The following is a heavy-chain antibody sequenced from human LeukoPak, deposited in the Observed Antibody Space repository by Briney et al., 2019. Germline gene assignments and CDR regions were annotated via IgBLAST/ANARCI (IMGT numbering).Heavy chain of an antibody. Sequence: GGSLRLSCVASGFTFSSYGMHWVRQAPGKGLEWVAFIRYDGSNKYYADSVKGRFTISRDNSKNTLYLQMNSLRAEDTAVYYCAKVFCSSTSCYTIDYWGQGTLVTVSS. CDR1: GFTFSSYG. J-gene: IGHJ4*02. D-gene: IGHD2-2*02. CDR2: IRYDGSNK. CDR3: AKVFCSSTSCYTIDY. V-gene: IGHV3-30*02.